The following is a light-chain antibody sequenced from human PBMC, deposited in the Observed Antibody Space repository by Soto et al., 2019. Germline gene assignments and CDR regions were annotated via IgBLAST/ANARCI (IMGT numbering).Light chain of an antibody. V-gene: IGKV1-27*01. CDR1: QGISSF. Sequence: DIPMTQSPSSLAASVGDRVTITCRASQGISSFLAWYQQKPGPVPKLLIYAASTLQSGVPSRFSGSGSGTDFTLTISSLQPEDVATYYCQKYDSAPLTVGPGTKVDIK. CDR3: QKYDSAPLT. CDR2: AAS. J-gene: IGKJ3*01.